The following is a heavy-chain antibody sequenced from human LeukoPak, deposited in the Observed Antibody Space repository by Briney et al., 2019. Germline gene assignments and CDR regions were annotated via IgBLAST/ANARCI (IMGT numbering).Heavy chain of an antibody. CDR1: HSFTSDG. CDR3: ATSSWYDY. J-gene: IGHJ4*02. CDR2: ISAYNGNT. Sequence: HSFTSDGSSRWRPAPGQGIEWMGWISAYNGNTNYARKLQGRVTMTTDTSTSTAYMELRSLRSDDTAVYYCATSSWYDYWGQGTLVTVSS. V-gene: IGHV1-18*01. D-gene: IGHD6-13*01.